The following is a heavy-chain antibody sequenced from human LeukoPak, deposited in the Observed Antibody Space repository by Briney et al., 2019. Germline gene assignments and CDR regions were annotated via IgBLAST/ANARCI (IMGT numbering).Heavy chain of an antibody. Sequence: ASVKVSCKAPGYTFTGYYMHWVRQAPGQGLEWMGWINPNSGGTNYAQKFQGRVTMTRDTSISTAYMELSRLRSDDTAVYYCARMALARYCSGGSCYLFDYWGQGTLVTVSS. D-gene: IGHD2-15*01. CDR1: GYTFTGYY. CDR2: INPNSGGT. J-gene: IGHJ4*02. CDR3: ARMALARYCSGGSCYLFDY. V-gene: IGHV1-2*02.